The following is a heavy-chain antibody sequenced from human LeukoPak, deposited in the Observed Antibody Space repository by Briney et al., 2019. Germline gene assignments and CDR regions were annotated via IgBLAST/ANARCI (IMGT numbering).Heavy chain of an antibody. Sequence: PSETLSLTCTVSGGSISSYYWSWIRQPAGKGLEWIGRIYTSGSTNYNPSLKSRVTMSVDTSKNQFSLKLSSVTAADAAVYYCARDKGFWSGYYIYAFDIWGQGTMVTVSS. CDR1: GGSISSYY. CDR3: ARDKGFWSGYYIYAFDI. V-gene: IGHV4-4*07. J-gene: IGHJ3*02. D-gene: IGHD3-3*01. CDR2: IYTSGST.